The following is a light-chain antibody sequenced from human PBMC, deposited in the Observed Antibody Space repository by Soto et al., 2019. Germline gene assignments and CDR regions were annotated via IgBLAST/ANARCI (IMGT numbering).Light chain of an antibody. CDR2: EVS. Sequence: QSVLTQPLSASGSPGQSVTISCTGTSSDIGGYNFVSWYQQHPGKAPKVMIYEVSKRPSGVPDRFSGSKSGNTASLSVSGLQAEDEADYYCTSSAGSNTFVLFGGGTKLTV. J-gene: IGLJ2*01. CDR3: TSSAGSNTFVL. V-gene: IGLV2-8*01. CDR1: SSDIGGYNF.